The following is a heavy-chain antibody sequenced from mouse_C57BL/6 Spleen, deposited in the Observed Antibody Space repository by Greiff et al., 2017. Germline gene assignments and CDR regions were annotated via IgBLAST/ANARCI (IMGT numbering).Heavy chain of an antibody. CDR1: GYAFSSSW. J-gene: IGHJ4*01. V-gene: IGHV1-82*01. CDR3: AREYYGSSYVDYAMDY. CDR2: IYPGDGDT. Sequence: VQLQQSGPELVKPGASVKISCKASGYAFSSSWMNWVKQRPGKGLEWIGRIYPGDGDTNYNGKFKGKATLTADKSSSTAYMQLSSLTSEDSAVYFCAREYYGSSYVDYAMDYWGQGTSVTVSS. D-gene: IGHD1-1*01.